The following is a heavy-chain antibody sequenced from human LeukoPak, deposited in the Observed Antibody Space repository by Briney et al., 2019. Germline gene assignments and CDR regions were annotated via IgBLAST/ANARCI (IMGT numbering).Heavy chain of an antibody. D-gene: IGHD3-10*01. CDR2: IYYSGDT. V-gene: IGHV4-59*12. J-gene: IGHJ4*02. CDR3: AREGHYSGSGSYLAY. CDR1: GGSMRSYY. Sequence: PSETLSLTCTVSGGSMRSYYWSWIRQPPGKGLEWIGYIYYSGDTNYNPSLKSRVTISVDTSKNQFSLKLSSVTAADTAVYYCAREGHYSGSGSYLAYWGQGALVTVSS.